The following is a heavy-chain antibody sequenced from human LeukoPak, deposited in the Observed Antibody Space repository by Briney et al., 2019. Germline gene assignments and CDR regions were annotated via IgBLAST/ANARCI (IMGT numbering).Heavy chain of an antibody. CDR2: ISTDGSTR. D-gene: IGHD6-13*01. CDR1: GFTFTNYW. V-gene: IGHV3-74*01. Sequence: PGGSLRLSCAASGFTFTNYWMHWVRHGQGKGLGWVSRISTDGSTRHYADSVKGRFTISRDNSKNMLYLQMNSLRAEDTAVYYCASASSHRIAAGGDYWGHGTLVTVSS. CDR3: ASASSHRIAAGGDY. J-gene: IGHJ4*01.